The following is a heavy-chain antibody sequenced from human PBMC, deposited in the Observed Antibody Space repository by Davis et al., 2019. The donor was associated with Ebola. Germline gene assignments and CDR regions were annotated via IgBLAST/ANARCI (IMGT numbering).Heavy chain of an antibody. CDR3: AKPKSKYWAGSSADFDN. D-gene: IGHD2/OR15-2a*01. Sequence: ASMTVSCKASGYSFTNYYIHWVRQAPGQGLEWMGRINADSGDTNYSQKFQGRVTMTRDTSISTAYMELSTLRFDDSAVYYCAKPKSKYWAGSSADFDNWGQGILVTVSS. V-gene: IGHV1-2*06. CDR2: INADSGDT. J-gene: IGHJ4*02. CDR1: GYSFTNYY.